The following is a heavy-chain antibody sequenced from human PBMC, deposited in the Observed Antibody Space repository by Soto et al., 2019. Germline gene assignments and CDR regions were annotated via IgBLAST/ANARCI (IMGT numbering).Heavy chain of an antibody. CDR2: ILHTGGT. J-gene: IGHJ4*02. D-gene: IGHD3-10*01. CDR3: ARLQFGEGFDY. Sequence: QLQLQESGSRLVKPSQTLSLTCAVSGGSISGGGFSWSWIRQPPGKVLEWIGYILHTGGTQYNPSLKSRVSMSVDKSKNQFSLHLTSVTAADTAVYYCARLQFGEGFDYWGQGALVTVSS. V-gene: IGHV4-30-2*01. CDR1: GGSISGGGFS.